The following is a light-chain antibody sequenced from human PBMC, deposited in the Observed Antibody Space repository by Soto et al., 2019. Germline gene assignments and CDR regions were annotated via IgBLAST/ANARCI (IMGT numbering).Light chain of an antibody. CDR3: QQYNNWRPWT. V-gene: IGKV3-15*01. CDR1: QSVSSN. J-gene: IGKJ1*01. CDR2: GAS. Sequence: EIVMTQSPATLSVSPGERATLSCRASQSVSSNLAWYQQKPGQAPRLLIYGASTRATGIPARFSGSGSGTEFTLTISSLQSEDFAVYYCQQYNNWRPWTFSHGTKVEIK.